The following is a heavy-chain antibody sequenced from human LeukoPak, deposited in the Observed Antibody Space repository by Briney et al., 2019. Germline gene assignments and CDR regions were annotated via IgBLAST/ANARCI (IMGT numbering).Heavy chain of an antibody. CDR3: ARSGIAAAGTSFDI. J-gene: IGHJ3*02. CDR1: GGTFSSYA. Sequence: GASVKVSCKASGGTFSSYAISWVRQAPGQGLEWMGGIIPIFGTANYAQKFQGRVTITADESTSTAYMELSSLRSGDTAVYYCARSGIAAAGTSFDIWGQGTMVTVSS. D-gene: IGHD6-13*01. V-gene: IGHV1-69*13. CDR2: IIPIFGTA.